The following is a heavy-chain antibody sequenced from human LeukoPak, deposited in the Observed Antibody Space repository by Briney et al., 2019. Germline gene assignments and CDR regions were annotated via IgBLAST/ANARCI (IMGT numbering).Heavy chain of an antibody. Sequence: GGSLRLSCAASGFTFSSYAMSWVRQAPGKGLEWVSAISGSGGSTYYADSVKGRFTISRDNSKNTVYLQMNSLRAVDTAVYYCAKLRMLVVVAAADYWGQGTLVTVSS. J-gene: IGHJ4*02. D-gene: IGHD2-15*01. V-gene: IGHV3-23*01. CDR2: ISGSGGST. CDR3: AKLRMLVVVAAADY. CDR1: GFTFSSYA.